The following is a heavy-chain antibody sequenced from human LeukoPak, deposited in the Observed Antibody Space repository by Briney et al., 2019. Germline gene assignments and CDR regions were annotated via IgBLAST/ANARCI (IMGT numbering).Heavy chain of an antibody. V-gene: IGHV3-21*01. CDR3: AKGVVVAATPGVYYYGMDV. CDR1: GFTFCSYS. J-gene: IGHJ6*02. Sequence: GGSLRLSCVASGFTFCSYSMNWVRQAPGKGLEWVSSISSSSSYIYYADSVKGRFTISRDNSKNTLYLQMNSLRAEDTAVYYCAKGVVVAATPGVYYYGMDVWGQGTTVTVSS. CDR2: ISSSSSYI. D-gene: IGHD2-15*01.